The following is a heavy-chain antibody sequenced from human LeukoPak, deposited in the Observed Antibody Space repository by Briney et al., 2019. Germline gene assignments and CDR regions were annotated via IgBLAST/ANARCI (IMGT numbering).Heavy chain of an antibody. CDR3: ARVPTRITIFGVVIPWKPGDYYYYMVV. V-gene: IGHV1-8*01. J-gene: IGHJ6*03. D-gene: IGHD3-3*01. CDR1: GYTFTSYD. Sequence: ASVKVSRTAFGYTFTSYDINWVRQATGQELERMGWMNPNSGNTGDPQKLQGRVTMTTNTSISTAYMELSSLRSEDTAVYYCARVPTRITIFGVVIPWKPGDYYYYMVVWREATTVSVSS. CDR2: MNPNSGNT.